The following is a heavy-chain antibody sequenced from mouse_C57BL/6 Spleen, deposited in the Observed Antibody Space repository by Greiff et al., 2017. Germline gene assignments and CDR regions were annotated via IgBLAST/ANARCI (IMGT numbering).Heavy chain of an antibody. CDR1: GYAFTNYL. J-gene: IGHJ2*01. CDR2: INPGSGGT. Sequence: VKLVESGAELVRPGTSVTVSCKASGYAFTNYLIEWVKQRPGQGLEWIGVINPGSGGTNYNEKFKGKATRTADKSSSTAYMQLSSLTSEASAVYFCARRGGYYEDYFDYWGQGTTLTVSS. V-gene: IGHV1-54*01. CDR3: ARRGGYYEDYFDY. D-gene: IGHD2-3*01.